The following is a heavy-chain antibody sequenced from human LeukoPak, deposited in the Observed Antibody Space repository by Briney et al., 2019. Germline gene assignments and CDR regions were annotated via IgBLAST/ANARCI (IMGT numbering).Heavy chain of an antibody. CDR3: ARGTVGYDILTGYYTSHYYYYYMDV. D-gene: IGHD3-9*01. V-gene: IGHV3-7*01. J-gene: IGHJ6*03. Sequence: GGSLRLSCAASGFTFSSYWMSWVRQAPGKGLEWVANIKQDGSEKYYVDSVKGRFTISRDNAKNSLYLQMNSLRAEDTAVYYCARGTVGYDILTGYYTSHYYYYYMDVWGKGTTVTISS. CDR2: IKQDGSEK. CDR1: GFTFSSYW.